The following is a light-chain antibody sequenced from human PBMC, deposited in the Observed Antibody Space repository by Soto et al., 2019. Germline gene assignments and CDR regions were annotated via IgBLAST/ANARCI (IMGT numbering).Light chain of an antibody. CDR2: KAS. J-gene: IGKJ4*01. CDR3: QQYNDDCS. CDR1: QSVGTS. Sequence: DIQMTQSPSALSASVGDRVTITCRASQSVGTSLAWYRQKPGKPPNLLIYKASRLVSVVPSEFSASGSGTEFTLTINNLQPDDFATYYCQQYNDDCSFGGGTRVEIK. V-gene: IGKV1-5*03.